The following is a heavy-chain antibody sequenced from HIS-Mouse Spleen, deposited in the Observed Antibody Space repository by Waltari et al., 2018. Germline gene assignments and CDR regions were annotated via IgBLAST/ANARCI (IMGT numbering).Heavy chain of an antibody. CDR3: ARGGTIFGVVSNFDY. J-gene: IGHJ4*02. CDR2: INPNSGGT. Sequence: QVQLVQSGAEVKKPGASVKVSCKASGYTFTGYYMPLMRQAPGQGLEWMGWINPNSGGTNYAQKFQGRVTMTRDTSISTAYMELSRLRSDDTAVYYCARGGTIFGVVSNFDYWGQGTLVTVSS. D-gene: IGHD3-3*01. V-gene: IGHV1-2*02. CDR1: GYTFTGYY.